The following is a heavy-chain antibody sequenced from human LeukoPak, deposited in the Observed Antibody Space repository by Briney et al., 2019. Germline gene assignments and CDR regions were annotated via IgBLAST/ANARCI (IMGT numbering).Heavy chain of an antibody. J-gene: IGHJ4*02. V-gene: IGHV3-74*01. D-gene: IGHD1-26*01. Sequence: KTGGSLRLSCAASGFTFSSYWMHWVRQAPGRGLVWVSRISSDGSITSYADSVKGRFTISRDNAKNTLYLQMNSLRAEDTAAYYCARGSYFFDYWGQGTLVTVSS. CDR1: GFTFSSYW. CDR3: ARGSYFFDY. CDR2: ISSDGSIT.